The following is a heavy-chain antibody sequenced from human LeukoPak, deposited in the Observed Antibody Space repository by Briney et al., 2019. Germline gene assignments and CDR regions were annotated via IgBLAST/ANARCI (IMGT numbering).Heavy chain of an antibody. CDR2: ISAYNGNT. CDR1: GYSFSSYG. V-gene: IGHV1-18*01. D-gene: IGHD1-14*01. Sequence: GASVKVSCMASGYSFSSYGITWVRQAPGQGLEWMGWISAYNGNTNYAQNLQGRVTMTTDTSTSTAYMELRTLTSDDTAVYYCARGYKPPDFDYWGQGTLVTVSS. J-gene: IGHJ4*02. CDR3: ARGYKPPDFDY.